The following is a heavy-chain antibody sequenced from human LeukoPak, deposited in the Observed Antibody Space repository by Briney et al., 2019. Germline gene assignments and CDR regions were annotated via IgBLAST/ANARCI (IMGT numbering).Heavy chain of an antibody. D-gene: IGHD3-10*01. J-gene: IGHJ4*02. CDR1: GGSISSSY. V-gene: IGHV4-59*01. Sequence: PSETLSLTCTVSGGSISSSYWSWIRQPPGKGLEWIGYIYYIGSTNYNPSLKSRVTIPVDTSKNQFSLKLTSVTAADTAVYYCPAGEDYWGQGTLVTVSS. CDR2: IYYIGST. CDR3: PAGEDY.